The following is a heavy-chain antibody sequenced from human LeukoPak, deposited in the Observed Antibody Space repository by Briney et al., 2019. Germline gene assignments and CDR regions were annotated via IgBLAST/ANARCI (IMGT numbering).Heavy chain of an antibody. CDR1: GGSISSGGYS. Sequence: PSQTLSLTCAVSGGSISSGGYSWSWIRQPPGKGLEWIGYIYHSGSTYYNPSLKSRVTISVDRSKNQFSLKLSSVTAADTAVYYCARAHYYDSRGGAFDIWGQGTMVTVSS. D-gene: IGHD3-22*01. CDR2: IYHSGST. CDR3: ARAHYYDSRGGAFDI. V-gene: IGHV4-30-2*01. J-gene: IGHJ3*02.